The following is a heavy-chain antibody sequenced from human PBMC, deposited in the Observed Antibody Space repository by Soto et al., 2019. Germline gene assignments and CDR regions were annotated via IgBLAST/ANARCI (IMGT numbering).Heavy chain of an antibody. J-gene: IGHJ5*02. D-gene: IGHD3-3*01. CDR2: IYSSGTT. V-gene: IGHV4-4*07. CDR3: ARGQRFSDWFDP. Sequence: SETLSLTCTVSGGSISGYYWTWIRQAAGKGLEWIGRIYSSGTTKYNPSLKSRVTMSLDTSKNQFSLRLSSVTATDTAVYDCARGQRFSDWFDPWGPGTLVTVSS. CDR1: GGSISGYY.